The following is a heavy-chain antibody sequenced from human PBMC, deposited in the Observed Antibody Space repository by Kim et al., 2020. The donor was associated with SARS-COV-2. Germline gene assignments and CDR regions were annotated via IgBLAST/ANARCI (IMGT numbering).Heavy chain of an antibody. Sequence: LRLSCAASRFTFGDYAMHWVRQAPGKGLEWVSGISWNSGSIGYADSVKGRFTISRDNAKNSLYLQMNSLRAEDTALYYCAKDHKLRFLEWLSFGGYFDYWGQGTLVTVSS. CDR1: RFTFGDYA. J-gene: IGHJ4*02. CDR2: ISWNSGSI. CDR3: AKDHKLRFLEWLSFGGYFDY. D-gene: IGHD3-3*01. V-gene: IGHV3-9*01.